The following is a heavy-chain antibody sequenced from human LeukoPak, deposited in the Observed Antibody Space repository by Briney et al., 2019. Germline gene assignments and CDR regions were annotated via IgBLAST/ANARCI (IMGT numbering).Heavy chain of an antibody. CDR3: ARRGHIAAAVNWFDP. V-gene: IGHV4-39*01. CDR2: IYYSGST. CDR1: GGSISSSSYY. J-gene: IGHJ5*02. D-gene: IGHD6-13*01. Sequence: PSETLSLTCTVSGGSISSSSYYWGWIRQPPGTGLEWIGSIYYSGSTYYNPSLKSRVTISVDTSKNQFSLKLSSVTAADTAVYYCARRGHIAAAVNWFDPWGQGTLVTVSS.